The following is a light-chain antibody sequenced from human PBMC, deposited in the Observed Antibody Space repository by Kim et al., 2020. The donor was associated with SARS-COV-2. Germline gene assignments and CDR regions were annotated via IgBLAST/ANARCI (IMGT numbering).Light chain of an antibody. V-gene: IGLV3-19*01. CDR2: GRN. Sequence: AVGQTVRITCQGDSLRKNFATWYQQKPGQAPVLVFYGRNFRPSGIPDRFSGSNSDNTASLTITGAQAGDEADYYCSSRDGDSYHHVFGAGTKVTVL. CDR3: SSRDGDSYHHV. J-gene: IGLJ1*01. CDR1: SLRKNF.